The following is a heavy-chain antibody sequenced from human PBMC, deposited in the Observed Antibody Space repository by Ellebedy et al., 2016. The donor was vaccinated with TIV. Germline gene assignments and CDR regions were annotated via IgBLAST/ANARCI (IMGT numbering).Heavy chain of an antibody. J-gene: IGHJ4*02. CDR2: IKSEGDGGTT. CDR1: GIIFTNAW. Sequence: GESLKISCTAPGIIFTNAWMSWVRQAPGKGLEWVGRIKSEGDGGTTDFAAPVKERFIISRDDSKETVYLQMNSLRTEDTGMYYCTTDIVGGGTGYWGQGTLVTVSS. CDR3: TTDIVGGGTGY. D-gene: IGHD6-13*01. V-gene: IGHV3-15*01.